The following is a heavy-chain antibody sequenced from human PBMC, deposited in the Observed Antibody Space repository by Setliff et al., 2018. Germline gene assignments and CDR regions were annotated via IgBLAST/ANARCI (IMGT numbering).Heavy chain of an antibody. V-gene: IGHV1-18*01. CDR3: ARAPSVELVTIRTNSWFTY. CDR1: GYIFTSYS. D-gene: IGHD5-18*01. CDR2: ISAYNGDT. J-gene: IGHJ4*02. Sequence: ASVKVSCKTSGYIFTSYSISWVRLAPGQGLEWMGWISAYNGDTNYAQKFQGRVTLTTDTSTSTAYMELRSLTSDDSSFYYCARAPSVELVTIRTNSWFTYWGQGTLVTVSS.